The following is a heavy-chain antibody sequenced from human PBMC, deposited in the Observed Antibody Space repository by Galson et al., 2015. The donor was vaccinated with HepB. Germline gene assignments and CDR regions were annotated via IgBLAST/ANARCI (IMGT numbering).Heavy chain of an antibody. Sequence: SLRLSCAASGFTFRSYAMHWVRQAPGKGLEYVSAISSNGGSTYYADSVKGRFTISRDNPKNTLYLQMSSLRAEDTAVCYCVKGPGSAPLRNWFDPWGQGTLVTVSS. CDR1: GFTFRSYA. CDR3: VKGPGSAPLRNWFDP. CDR2: ISSNGGST. J-gene: IGHJ5*02. D-gene: IGHD3-16*01. V-gene: IGHV3-64D*06.